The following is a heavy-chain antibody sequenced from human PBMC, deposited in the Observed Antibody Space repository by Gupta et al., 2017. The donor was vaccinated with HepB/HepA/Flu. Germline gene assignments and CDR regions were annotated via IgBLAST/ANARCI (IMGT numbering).Heavy chain of an antibody. J-gene: IGHJ6*02. CDR3: ARIYYYGSGSLDYYGMDV. D-gene: IGHD3-10*01. V-gene: IGHV2-70*15. Sequence: QVTLRESGPALVKPTQTLTLTCTFSGFSLSTSGMCVSWIRQPPGKALEWLARIDWDDDKYYSTSLKTRLTISKDTSKNQVVLTMTNMDPVDTATYYCARIYYYGSGSLDYYGMDVWGQGTTVTVSS. CDR1: GFSLSTSGMC. CDR2: IDWDDDK.